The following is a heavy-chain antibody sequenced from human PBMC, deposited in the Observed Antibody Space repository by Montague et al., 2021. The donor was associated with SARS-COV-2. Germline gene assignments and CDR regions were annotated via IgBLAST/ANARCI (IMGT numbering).Heavy chain of an antibody. CDR2: NYYSGST. V-gene: IGHV4-39*01. CDR1: GGSISSSSYY. J-gene: IGHJ4*02. CDR3: AGMTLLRYFDWLSHGGYFDY. Sequence: SETLSLTCTVSGGSISSSSYYWGWIRQPPGKGLEWIGSNYYSGSTYYNPSLKSRVTISVDTSKNQFSLKLSSVTATDTALYYCAGMTLLRYFDWLSHGGYFDYWGQGTLVTVSS. D-gene: IGHD3-9*01.